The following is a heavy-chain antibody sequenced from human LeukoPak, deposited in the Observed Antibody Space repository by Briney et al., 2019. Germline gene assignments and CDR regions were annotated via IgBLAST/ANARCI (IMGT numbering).Heavy chain of an antibody. Sequence: GGSLRLSCAASGFTVRSNYMSWVRQAPGPGVEWVSIIYSGGSTFYADSVKGRFTISRDNSKNTLYLQMNSLRAEDTAVYYCARTIRYFDWSTTTHYDYWGQGTLVTVSS. J-gene: IGHJ4*02. D-gene: IGHD3-9*01. CDR1: GFTVRSNY. CDR3: ARTIRYFDWSTTTHYDY. V-gene: IGHV3-53*01. CDR2: IYSGGST.